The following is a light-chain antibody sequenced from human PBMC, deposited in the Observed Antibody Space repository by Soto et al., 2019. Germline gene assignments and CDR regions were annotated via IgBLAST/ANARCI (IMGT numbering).Light chain of an antibody. J-gene: IGLJ2*01. V-gene: IGLV1-44*01. CDR2: STN. CDR1: SSNIGSNT. CDR3: LLSYPGSVV. Sequence: QSVLTQPPSTSGTPGQRVTISCSGSSSNIGSNTVNWYQQLPGTAPKLLLYSTNQRPSGVPDRFSGSKSGTSASLAISGLQSEDEADYYCLLSYPGSVVFGGGTKLTVL.